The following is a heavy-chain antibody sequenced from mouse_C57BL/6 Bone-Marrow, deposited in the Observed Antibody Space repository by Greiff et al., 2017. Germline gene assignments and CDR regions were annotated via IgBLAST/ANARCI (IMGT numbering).Heavy chain of an antibody. CDR3: ARYPTVVASPYYYAMDY. J-gene: IGHJ4*01. CDR2: IRHKATGYTT. Sequence: EVKLVESGGGLVQPGGSLSLSCAASGFTFTDYYMSWVRQPPWKPLEWLGFIRHKATGYTTEYSASVKGRFTISRDNSQSILYLQMNALRAEDSATYYCARYPTVVASPYYYAMDYWGQGTSVTVSS. V-gene: IGHV7-3*01. D-gene: IGHD1-1*01. CDR1: GFTFTDYY.